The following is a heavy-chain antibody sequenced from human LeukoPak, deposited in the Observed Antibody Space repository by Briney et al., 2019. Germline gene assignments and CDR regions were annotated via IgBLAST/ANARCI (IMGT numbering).Heavy chain of an antibody. Sequence: GGSLRLSCAASGFTFRSYAMNWVRQAPGKGLEWVSAISGSGGSTSYADSVKGRFTISRDNFKNTLYLQMNSLRAEDTALYYCAKSSIALRPYYMGVWGKGTTVTVSS. D-gene: IGHD6-6*01. CDR2: ISGSGGST. CDR1: GFTFRSYA. CDR3: AKSSIALRPYYMGV. V-gene: IGHV3-23*01. J-gene: IGHJ6*03.